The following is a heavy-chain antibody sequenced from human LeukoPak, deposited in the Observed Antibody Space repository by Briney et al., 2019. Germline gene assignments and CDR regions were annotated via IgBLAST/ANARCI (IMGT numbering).Heavy chain of an antibody. J-gene: IGHJ4*02. CDR1: GFTFVGNA. V-gene: IGHV4-34*01. Sequence: PGGSLRLSCAASGFTFVGNAVTWVRQAPGKGLEWIGEINHSGSTSNHNPSLKSRVTMSVDTSKNQFSLKLSSVTAADTAVYYCARKSGYARDYWGQGNLVTVSS. CDR3: ARKSGYARDY. CDR2: INHSGST. D-gene: IGHD5-12*01.